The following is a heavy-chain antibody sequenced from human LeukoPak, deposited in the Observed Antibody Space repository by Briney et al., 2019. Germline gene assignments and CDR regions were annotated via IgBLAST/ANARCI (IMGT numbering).Heavy chain of an antibody. CDR3: ATTYSSSATWYYYYYMDV. J-gene: IGHJ6*03. D-gene: IGHD6-13*01. CDR2: IYYSGST. CDR1: GYSISSGYY. Sequence: PSETLSLTCAVSGYSISSGYYWGWIRQPPGKGLELIESIYYSGSTYYNPSLKSRVTISVDTSKNQFSLKLSSVTAADTAVYYCATTYSSSATWYYYYYMDVWGKGTTVTVSS. V-gene: IGHV4-38-2*01.